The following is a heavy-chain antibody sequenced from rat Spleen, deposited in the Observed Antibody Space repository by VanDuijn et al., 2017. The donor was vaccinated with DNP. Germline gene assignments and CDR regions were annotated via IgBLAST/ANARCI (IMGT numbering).Heavy chain of an antibody. CDR3: ARDDGSYYYPDY. D-gene: IGHD1-12*02. CDR2: ITSSGGST. J-gene: IGHJ2*01. Sequence: EVQLVESGGDLVQPGGSLKLSCVASGFTFSYYWMTWIRQVPGKGLEWVASITSSGGSTYYPDSVKGRFTISRDNAKNTLYLQMNSLRSEDTATYYCARDDGSYYYPDYWGQGVMVTVSS. CDR1: GFTFSYYW. V-gene: IGHV5-31*01.